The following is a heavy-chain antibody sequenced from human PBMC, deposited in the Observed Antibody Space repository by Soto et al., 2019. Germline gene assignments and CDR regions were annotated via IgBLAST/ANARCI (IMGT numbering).Heavy chain of an antibody. V-gene: IGHV3-48*02. CDR2: ISSSSSTI. J-gene: IGHJ4*02. CDR1: GFTFSSYS. CDR3: AKDRERDAWYEDY. Sequence: EVQLVESGGGLVQPGGSLRLSCAASGFTFSSYSMNWVRQAPGKGLEWVSYISSSSSTIYYGDSVNGRFTISRDNAKNSLYLKMNSLRDEDTAVYYCAKDRERDAWYEDYWGQGTLVTVSS. D-gene: IGHD6-13*01.